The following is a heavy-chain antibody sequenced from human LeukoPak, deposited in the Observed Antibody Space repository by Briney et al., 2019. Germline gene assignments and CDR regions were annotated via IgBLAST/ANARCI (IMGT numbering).Heavy chain of an antibody. D-gene: IGHD2-2*01. CDR1: GGTFSSYA. J-gene: IGHJ3*02. CDR2: IIPIFGTA. CDR3: ARGGRAYCSSTSCYGAFDI. Sequence: ASVKVSCKASGGTFSSYAISWVRQAPGQGLEWMGGIIPIFGTANYAQKFQGRVTITADKSTSTAYMELSSLRSEDTAVYYRARGGRAYCSSTSCYGAFDIWGQGTMVTVSS. V-gene: IGHV1-69*06.